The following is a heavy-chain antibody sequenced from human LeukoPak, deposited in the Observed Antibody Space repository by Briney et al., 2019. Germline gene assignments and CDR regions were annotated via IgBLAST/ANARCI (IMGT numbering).Heavy chain of an antibody. J-gene: IGHJ3*02. Sequence: GGSLTLSCAASGFTFSSYWMHWVRQAPGKGLVWVSRIYNDGSSTTYADSVEGRFTISRDNSKNTLYLQVNSLRAEDTAMYYCARNILFAFDIWGQGTLVTVSS. CDR3: ARNILFAFDI. CDR1: GFTFSSYW. CDR2: IYNDGSST. V-gene: IGHV3-74*01.